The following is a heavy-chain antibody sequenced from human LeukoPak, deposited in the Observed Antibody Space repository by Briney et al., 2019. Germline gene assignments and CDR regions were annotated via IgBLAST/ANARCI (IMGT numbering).Heavy chain of an antibody. J-gene: IGHJ5*01. CDR3: TRVAVSGPTGWFDS. D-gene: IGHD2-8*02. V-gene: IGHV3-21*01. CDR1: GFALKSYS. CDR2: ISSTSAYI. Sequence: GGSLRLSCGGSGFALKSYSLTWVRQAPGKGLEWVSSISSTSAYIHYADSVKGRFTISRDNVDNVVYLEMNGLRAEDTATYYCTRVAVSGPTGWFDSWGQGTLVIVSS.